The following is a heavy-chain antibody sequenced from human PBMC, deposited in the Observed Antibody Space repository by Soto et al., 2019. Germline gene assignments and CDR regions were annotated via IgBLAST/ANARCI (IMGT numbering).Heavy chain of an antibody. D-gene: IGHD3-16*01. Sequence: QVQLVESGGGVVQPGRSLRLSCAASGFTFSSYGMRWVRQAPGKGLEWVALISHDGSNKYYVDYVRGRFTISRDNSKNTVLVEMNSLRAGETDVYYCAKDKLRGGFMTTATTNGMDVWGQGTTVTVSS. V-gene: IGHV3-30*18. CDR2: ISHDGSNK. CDR1: GFTFSSYG. CDR3: AKDKLRGGFMTTATTNGMDV. J-gene: IGHJ6*02.